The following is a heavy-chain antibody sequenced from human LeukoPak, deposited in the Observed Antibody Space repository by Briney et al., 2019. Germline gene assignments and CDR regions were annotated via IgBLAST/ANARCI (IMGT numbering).Heavy chain of an antibody. CDR3: ARDHRNYYYGMDV. J-gene: IGHJ6*02. CDR1: GFTFSSYP. Sequence: GGSLRLSCAPSGFTFSSYPRHCGRHAPGKGLGWGAVISYDGSNKYYADSVKGRFTISRANSTNTLYLQMNSLRAEDTAVYYCARDHRNYYYGMDVWGQGTTVTVSS. V-gene: IGHV3-30*04. CDR2: ISYDGSNK.